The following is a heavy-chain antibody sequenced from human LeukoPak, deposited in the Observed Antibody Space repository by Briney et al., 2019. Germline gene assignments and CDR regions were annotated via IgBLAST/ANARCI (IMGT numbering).Heavy chain of an antibody. D-gene: IGHD3-22*01. CDR1: GGSFSGYY. Sequence: SETLSLTCAVYGGSFSGYYWSWIRQPPGKGLEWIGEINHSGSTNYNPSLKSRVTISVDTSKNQFSLKLSSVTAADTAVYYCARIPNDSSGYFFDYWGQGTLVTVSS. CDR2: INHSGST. V-gene: IGHV4-34*01. J-gene: IGHJ4*02. CDR3: ARIPNDSSGYFFDY.